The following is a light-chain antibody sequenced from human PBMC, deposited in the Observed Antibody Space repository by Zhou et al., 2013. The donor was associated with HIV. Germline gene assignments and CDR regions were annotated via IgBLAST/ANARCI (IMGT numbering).Light chain of an antibody. CDR2: GAS. Sequence: EVVMTQSPATLSVSPGERATLSCRASQSVRSRYLAWYQQKPGQPPKVLIYGASTRATGIPDRFSGSGSGTDFTLTVSRLEPEDFVVYYCQHFDSSSVAFGQGTKLEMK. V-gene: IGKV3-20*01. J-gene: IGKJ2*01. CDR1: QSVRSRY. CDR3: QHFDSSSVA.